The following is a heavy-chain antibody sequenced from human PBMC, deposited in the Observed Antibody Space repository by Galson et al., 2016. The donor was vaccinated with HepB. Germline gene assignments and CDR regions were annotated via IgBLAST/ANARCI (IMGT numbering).Heavy chain of an antibody. CDR2: LYYSGST. V-gene: IGHV4-39*07. Sequence: ETLSLTCTVSGGSVSSSSFYWAWIRQPPGKGLEWIGSLYYSGSTYYNPSLKGRVSISADTSKNHFSLKLTSMTAADTAVYYCASPSRDCSSTSCALDYWGQGALVTVSS. CDR3: ASPSRDCSSTSCALDY. J-gene: IGHJ4*01. CDR1: GGSVSSSSFY. D-gene: IGHD2-2*01.